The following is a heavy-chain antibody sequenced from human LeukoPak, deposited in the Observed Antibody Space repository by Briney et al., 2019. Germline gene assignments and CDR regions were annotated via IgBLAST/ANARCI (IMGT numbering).Heavy chain of an antibody. Sequence: SETLSLTCIVSGGSISSHCWGWVRRPPGKGLEWLGCIRYSGSTSYNPSLKSRVTISLDTSKTQFSLKLSSVTAADTAVYYCERVRGLGVVSPYFHYWGQGTLVTVSS. CDR2: IRYSGST. CDR3: ERVRGLGVVSPYFHY. CDR1: GGSISSHC. V-gene: IGHV4-59*08. D-gene: IGHD3-10*01. J-gene: IGHJ4*02.